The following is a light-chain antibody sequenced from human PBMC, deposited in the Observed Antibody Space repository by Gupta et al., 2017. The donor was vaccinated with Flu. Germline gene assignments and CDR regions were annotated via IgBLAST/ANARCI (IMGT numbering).Light chain of an antibody. CDR1: QSVSSN. CDR2: GAS. J-gene: IGKJ3*01. CDR3: QQYNNWPPFT. Sequence: EIVMTQSPATLSVSPGERATLSCRASQSVSSNFAWYQQKPGQAPRPLIYGASTRATGIPARFSGSGSGTEFTLTISSLQSEDFAVYYCQQYNNWPPFTFGPGTKVDIK. V-gene: IGKV3-15*01.